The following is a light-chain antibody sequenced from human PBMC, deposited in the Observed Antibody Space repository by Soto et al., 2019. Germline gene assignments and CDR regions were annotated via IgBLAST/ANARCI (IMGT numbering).Light chain of an antibody. CDR1: SSDVGIYNY. J-gene: IGLJ1*01. CDR3: SSYTTSSTRV. Sequence: QSALTQPASVSGSPGQSIAISCTGSSSDVGIYNYVSWYQQHPGKVPKLIIYEVTNRPSGVSNRFSGSKSGNTAYLTISRLQAEDEADYYCSSYTTSSTRVFGTGTKVTVL. CDR2: EVT. V-gene: IGLV2-14*01.